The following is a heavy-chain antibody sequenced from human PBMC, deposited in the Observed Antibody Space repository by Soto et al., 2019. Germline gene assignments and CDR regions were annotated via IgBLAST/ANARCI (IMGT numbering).Heavy chain of an antibody. J-gene: IGHJ5*02. Sequence: PGGSLRLSCAASGFTFSSYSMNWVRQAPGKGLEWVSSISSSSSYIYYADSVKGRFTISRDNAKNSLYLQMNSLRAEDTAVYYCARAMVRGGINWFDPWGQGTLVTVSS. CDR1: GFTFSSYS. D-gene: IGHD3-10*01. CDR3: ARAMVRGGINWFDP. CDR2: ISSSSSYI. V-gene: IGHV3-21*01.